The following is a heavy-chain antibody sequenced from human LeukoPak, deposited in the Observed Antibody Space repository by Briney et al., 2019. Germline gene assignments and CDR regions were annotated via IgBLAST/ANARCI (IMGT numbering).Heavy chain of an antibody. CDR1: GGSFSGYY. D-gene: IGHD7-27*01. Sequence: PSETLSLTCAVYGGSFSGYYWSWIRQPPGKGLEWIGEINHSGSTNYNPSLKSRVTISVNTSKNQFSLKLSSVTAADTAVYYCARDGNGGFDYWGQGTLVTVSS. CDR3: ARDGNGGFDY. CDR2: INHSGST. J-gene: IGHJ4*02. V-gene: IGHV4-34*01.